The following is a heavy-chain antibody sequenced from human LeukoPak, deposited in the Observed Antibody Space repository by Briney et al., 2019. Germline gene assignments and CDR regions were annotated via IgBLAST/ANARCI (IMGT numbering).Heavy chain of an antibody. D-gene: IGHD3-3*01. CDR2: INPNSGGT. J-gene: IGHJ6*03. CDR1: GYTFTGYY. Sequence: GASVKVSCKASGYTFTGYYMHWVRQAPGQGLEWMGWINPNSGGTNYAQKFQGRVTMTRDTSISTAYMELSRLRSDDTAVYYCARDSGFASLYYDLWSGYYSPSLGYMDVWGKGTTVTVSS. CDR3: ARDSGFASLYYDLWSGYYSPSLGYMDV. V-gene: IGHV1-2*02.